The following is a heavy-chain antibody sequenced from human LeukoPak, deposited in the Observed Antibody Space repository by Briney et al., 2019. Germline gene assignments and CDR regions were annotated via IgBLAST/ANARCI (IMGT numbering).Heavy chain of an antibody. Sequence: GGSLRLSCAASGFTFSSYGMHWVRQAPGKGLEWVAFIRYDGSNKYYADSVKGRFTISRDNSKNTLYLQMNSLRAEDTAVYYCAKDGIVVVPAARSYFDYWGQGTLVTVSS. CDR3: AKDGIVVVPAARSYFDY. V-gene: IGHV3-30*02. CDR1: GFTFSSYG. CDR2: IRYDGSNK. J-gene: IGHJ4*02. D-gene: IGHD2-2*01.